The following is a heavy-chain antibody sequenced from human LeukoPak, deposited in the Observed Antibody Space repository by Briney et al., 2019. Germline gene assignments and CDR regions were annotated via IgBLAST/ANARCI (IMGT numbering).Heavy chain of an antibody. CDR2: ISGSGGST. J-gene: IGHJ4*02. D-gene: IGHD2-2*01. V-gene: IGHV3-23*01. CDR1: GFTFSSYA. CDR3: AKDLGCSSTSCYRRHDY. Sequence: GGSLRLSCAASGFTFSSYAMSWVRQAPGKGLEWVSAISGSGGSTYYADSVKGRFTISRDNSKNTLYLQMNSLRAEDTAAYYCAKDLGCSSTSCYRRHDYWGQGTLVTVSS.